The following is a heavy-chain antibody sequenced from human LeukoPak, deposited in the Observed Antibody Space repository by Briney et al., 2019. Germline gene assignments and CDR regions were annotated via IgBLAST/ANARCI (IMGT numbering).Heavy chain of an antibody. CDR3: ARDPLYSSSDTDAFDI. V-gene: IGHV4-59*13. Sequence: SETLSLTCTVSGGSISSYFWSWIRQSPGKGLEYIGYIYYIGTTNYNPSLNSRVTISIDTSKNQFSLKLSSVTAADTAVYYCARDPLYSSSDTDAFDIWGQGTMVTVSS. CDR1: GGSISSYF. CDR2: IYYIGTT. J-gene: IGHJ3*02. D-gene: IGHD6-13*01.